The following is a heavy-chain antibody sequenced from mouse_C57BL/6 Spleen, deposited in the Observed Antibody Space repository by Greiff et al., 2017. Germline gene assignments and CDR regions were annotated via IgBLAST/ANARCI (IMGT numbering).Heavy chain of an antibody. CDR2: IYPGDGDT. Sequence: QVQLQQSGPELVKPGASVKISCKASGYAFSSSWMNWVKQRPGKGLEWIGRIYPGDGDTNYNGKVKGKATLTADKSSSTAYMQLSSLTSEDSAVYFCARSGVYDYFDYWGQGTTLTVSS. CDR3: ARSGVYDYFDY. CDR1: GYAFSSSW. V-gene: IGHV1-82*01. J-gene: IGHJ2*01. D-gene: IGHD2-3*01.